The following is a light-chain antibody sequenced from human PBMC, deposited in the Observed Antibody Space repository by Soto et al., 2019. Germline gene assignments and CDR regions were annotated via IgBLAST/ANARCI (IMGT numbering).Light chain of an antibody. V-gene: IGLV2-14*01. Sequence: QSALTQPASVSGSPGQSITISCTGTSSDVGGYNYVSWYQQHPGKAPKLMIYDVSNRPSGVSNRFSGSKSGNTASLTISGLPAEDEDDYYCSSYTISSPHVVFGGGTKLTVL. J-gene: IGLJ2*01. CDR2: DVS. CDR3: SSYTISSPHVV. CDR1: SSDVGGYNY.